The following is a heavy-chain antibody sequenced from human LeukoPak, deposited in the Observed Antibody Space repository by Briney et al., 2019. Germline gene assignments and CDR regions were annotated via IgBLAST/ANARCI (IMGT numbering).Heavy chain of an antibody. CDR2: IIPILGIA. V-gene: IGHV1-69*04. D-gene: IGHD1-20*01. CDR1: GGTFSSYA. CDR3: ARQYNWNPNNWFDP. Sequence: SVKVSCKASGGTFSSYAISWVRQAPGQGLEWMGRIIPILGIANYAQKFQGRVTITADKSTSTAYMELSSLRSEDTAVYYCARQYNWNPNNWFDPWGRGTLVTVSS. J-gene: IGHJ5*02.